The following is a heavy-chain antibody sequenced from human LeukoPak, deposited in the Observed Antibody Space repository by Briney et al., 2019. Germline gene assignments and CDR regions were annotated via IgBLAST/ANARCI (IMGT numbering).Heavy chain of an antibody. Sequence: PGGSLRLSCGASGFTFSSYAMTWVRQAPGKGLEWVSAIGDCGGSINYADSVKGRFTISRDNSKNTLYLQLNILRAEDTAVYFCAKGRGSPYSFDYWGQGTLVTVSS. CDR1: GFTFSSYA. CDR2: IGDCGGSI. D-gene: IGHD1-26*01. CDR3: AKGRGSPYSFDY. J-gene: IGHJ4*02. V-gene: IGHV3-23*01.